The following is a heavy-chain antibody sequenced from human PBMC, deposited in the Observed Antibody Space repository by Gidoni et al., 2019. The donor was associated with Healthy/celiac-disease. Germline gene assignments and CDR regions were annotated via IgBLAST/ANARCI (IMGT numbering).Heavy chain of an antibody. D-gene: IGHD6-13*01. V-gene: IGHV3-33*01. CDR3: ARDNDIYSSSFSVWFDP. CDR1: GFTFSSYG. CDR2: IWYDGSNK. Sequence: QVQLVESGGGVVQPGRSLRLSCAASGFTFSSYGMHWVRQAPGKGLEWVAVIWYDGSNKYYADSVKGRFTISRDNSKNTLYLQMNSLRAEDTAVYYCARDNDIYSSSFSVWFDPWGQGTLVTVSS. J-gene: IGHJ5*02.